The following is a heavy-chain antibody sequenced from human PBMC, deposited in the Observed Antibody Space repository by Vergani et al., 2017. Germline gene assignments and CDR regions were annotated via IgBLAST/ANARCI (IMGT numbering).Heavy chain of an antibody. Sequence: QVQLQESGPGLVKPSETLSLTCTVSGGSISSYYWSWIRQPPGKGLEWIGYIYYSGSTNYNPSLKSRVTISVDTSKNQFSLKLSSVTAADTAMYYCARRRGLAYYDDSSGYSRDYYYGMDVWGQGTTVTVSS. V-gene: IGHV4-59*01. CDR3: ARRRGLAYYDDSSGYSRDYYYGMDV. J-gene: IGHJ6*02. CDR2: IYYSGST. D-gene: IGHD3-22*01. CDR1: GGSISSYY.